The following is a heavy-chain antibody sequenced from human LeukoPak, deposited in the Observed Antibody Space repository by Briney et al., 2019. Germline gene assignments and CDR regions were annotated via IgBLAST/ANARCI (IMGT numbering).Heavy chain of an antibody. J-gene: IGHJ4*02. CDR1: GFTFSSYW. CDR2: IKQDGSEK. D-gene: IGHD3-10*01. V-gene: IGHV3-7*01. CDR3: ASTGSGSYYLDY. Sequence: GGSLRLSCAASGFTFSSYWMSWVRQAPGKGLEWVANIKQDGSEKYYVGSVKGRFTISRDNAKNSLYLQMNSLRAEDTAVYYCASTGSGSYYLDYWGQGTLVTVSS.